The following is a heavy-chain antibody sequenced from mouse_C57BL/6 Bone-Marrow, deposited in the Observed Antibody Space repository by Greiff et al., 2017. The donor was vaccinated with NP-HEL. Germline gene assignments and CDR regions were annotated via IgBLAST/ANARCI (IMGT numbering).Heavy chain of an antibody. D-gene: IGHD3-2*02. CDR1: GYTFTNYW. Sequence: QVQLQQSGAELVRPGTSVKMSCKASGYTFTNYWIGWAKQRPGHGLEWIGDIYPGGGYTNYNEKFKGKATLTADKSSSTAYMQFSSLTSEDSAIYYCAVTAQATWFAYWGQGTLVTVSA. CDR2: IYPGGGYT. V-gene: IGHV1-63*01. CDR3: AVTAQATWFAY. J-gene: IGHJ3*01.